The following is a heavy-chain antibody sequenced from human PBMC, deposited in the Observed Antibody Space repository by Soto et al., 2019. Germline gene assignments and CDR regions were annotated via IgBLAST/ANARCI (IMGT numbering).Heavy chain of an antibody. CDR2: IDYSGST. D-gene: IGHD6-13*01. CDR1: GDSISTYY. CDR3: ARARRSSSRPDAIDT. Sequence: SETPPLTCTFSGDSISTYYWSWIRQPPGKELEWIGYIDYSGSTNYNFSLKSRVTISLDTSTNQFSLKLSSVTAADTAVYYCARARRSSSRPDAIDTWGQGTMVTVSS. J-gene: IGHJ3*02. V-gene: IGHV4-59*01.